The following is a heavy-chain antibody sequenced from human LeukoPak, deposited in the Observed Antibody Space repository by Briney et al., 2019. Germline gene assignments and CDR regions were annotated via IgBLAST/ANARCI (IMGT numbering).Heavy chain of an antibody. CDR1: GFTVSSNY. V-gene: IGHV3-53*01. J-gene: IGHJ4*02. CDR3: ARQIRGNYFDY. CDR2: IYTGDNT. Sequence: GSLRLSCAASGFTVSSNYMSWVRQAPGKGLEWVSVIYTGDNTYYADSVKGRFTISRDNSKNTLYLQMNSLRAEDTAVYYCARQIRGNYFDYWGQGTLVTVSS.